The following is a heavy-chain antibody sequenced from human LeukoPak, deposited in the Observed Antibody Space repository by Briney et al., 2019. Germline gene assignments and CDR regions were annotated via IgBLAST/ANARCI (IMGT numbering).Heavy chain of an antibody. CDR1: GFTFSSYG. V-gene: IGHV3-30*02. Sequence: GGSLRLSCAASGFTFSSYGMHWVRQAPGKGLEWVAFIRFDGSNTYYADSVKGRFTISRDNSKNTLYLQMNSLRAEDTAVYYCARTGRGLVVGATTYADYWGQGTLVTVSS. D-gene: IGHD2-15*01. J-gene: IGHJ4*02. CDR3: ARTGRGLVVGATTYADY. CDR2: IRFDGSNT.